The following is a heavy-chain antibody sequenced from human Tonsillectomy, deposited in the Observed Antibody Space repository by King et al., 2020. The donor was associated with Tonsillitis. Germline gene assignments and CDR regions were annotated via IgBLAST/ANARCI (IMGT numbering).Heavy chain of an antibody. CDR2: LSYDGSSR. CDR1: GNTFSSYA. CDR3: VRDGVVEAIFGPGEH. Sequence: QVQLVESGGGVVQPGRSLRLSCVASGNTFSSYAMHWVRQAPGKGLEWVAALSYDGSSRYYADSVKGRFTISRDNSKNTLYLQMVALGPEDTALYYCVRDGVVEAIFGPGEHWGQGTLVIVSS. J-gene: IGHJ1*01. V-gene: IGHV3-30-3*01. D-gene: IGHD3-3*01.